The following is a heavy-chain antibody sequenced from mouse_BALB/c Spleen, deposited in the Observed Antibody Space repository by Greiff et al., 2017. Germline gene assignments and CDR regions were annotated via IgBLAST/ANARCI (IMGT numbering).Heavy chain of an antibody. CDR3: AREGAARATGFAY. CDR1: GFTFSDYY. J-gene: IGHJ3*01. Sequence: EVNVVESGGGLVKPGGSLKLSCAASGFTFSDYYMYWVRQTPEKRLEWVATISDGGSYTYYPDSVKGRFTISRDNAKNNLYLQMSSLKSEDTAMYYCAREGAARATGFAYWGQGTLVTVSA. V-gene: IGHV5-4*02. D-gene: IGHD3-1*01. CDR2: ISDGGSYT.